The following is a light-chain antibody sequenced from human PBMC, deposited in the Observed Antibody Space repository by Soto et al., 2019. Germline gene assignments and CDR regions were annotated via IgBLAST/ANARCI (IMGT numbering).Light chain of an antibody. J-gene: IGKJ1*01. V-gene: IGKV3-15*01. CDR3: QQYNNWPPWT. Sequence: EIVMTQSPATLSVSPGERATLSCRASQSVSSNLAWYQQKPGQAPRLLIYDASTRATGIPARFSGGGSETEFTLTISSLQSEDYAIYYCQQYNNWPPWTFGQGTKVDIK. CDR2: DAS. CDR1: QSVSSN.